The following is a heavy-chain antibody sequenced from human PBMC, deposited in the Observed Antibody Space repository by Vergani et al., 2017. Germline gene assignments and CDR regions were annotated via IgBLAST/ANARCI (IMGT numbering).Heavy chain of an antibody. CDR1: GGSVSSGSYY. V-gene: IGHV4-61*10. CDR2: IYYRGST. J-gene: IGHJ4*02. Sequence: QVQLQESGPGLVKPSETLSLTCTVSGGSVSSGSYYWTWIRQPAGKGLEWIGDIYYRGSTNSNPSLKSRVTISVDTSKNQFSLKLSSVTAADTAVYYCARGSPGPYFDYWGQGSLVTVSS. CDR3: ARGSPGPYFDY.